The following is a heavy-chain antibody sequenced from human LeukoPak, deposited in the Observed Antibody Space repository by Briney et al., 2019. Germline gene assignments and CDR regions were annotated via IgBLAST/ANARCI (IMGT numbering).Heavy chain of an antibody. J-gene: IGHJ4*02. V-gene: IGHV3-53*01. CDR1: GFIVSTNY. CDR2: IYSVGGT. D-gene: IGHD6-19*01. Sequence: PGGSLRLSCAASGFIVSTNYMIWVRQAPGKGLEWVSVIYSVGGTYYADSVRGRITISRDNSKNMLYLQMNSLRAEDTAVYYCARDTPAGDFEYWGQGTQVTVSS. CDR3: ARDTPAGDFEY.